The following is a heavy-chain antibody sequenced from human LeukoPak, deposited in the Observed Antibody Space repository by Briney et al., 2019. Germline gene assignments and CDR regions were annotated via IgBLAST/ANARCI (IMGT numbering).Heavy chain of an antibody. J-gene: IGHJ4*02. Sequence: PSETLSLTCAVSGYSISSGYYWGWVRQPPGKGLEWIGSIYHSGSTYYNPSLKSRVTISVDTSKNQFSLKLSSVTAADTAVYYCARHVPTNYYDSSGGFDYWGQGTLVTVSS. CDR2: IYHSGST. CDR1: GYSISSGYY. V-gene: IGHV4-38-2*01. D-gene: IGHD3-22*01. CDR3: ARHVPTNYYDSSGGFDY.